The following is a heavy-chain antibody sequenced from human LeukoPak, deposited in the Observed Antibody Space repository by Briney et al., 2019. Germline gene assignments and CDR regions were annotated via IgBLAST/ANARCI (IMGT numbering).Heavy chain of an antibody. Sequence: PGRSLRLSCAASGFTFSSYAMHWDRQAPGKGLEWVSTISGSGSSTYYADSVKGRFTISRDNSKNTLYLQMNSLRAEDTAVYYCAKMYSSSWYYFDYWGQGTLVTVSS. J-gene: IGHJ4*02. CDR2: ISGSGSST. CDR1: GFTFSSYA. CDR3: AKMYSSSWYYFDY. V-gene: IGHV3-23*01. D-gene: IGHD6-13*01.